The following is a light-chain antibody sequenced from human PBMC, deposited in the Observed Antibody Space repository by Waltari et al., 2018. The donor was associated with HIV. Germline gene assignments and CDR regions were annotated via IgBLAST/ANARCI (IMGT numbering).Light chain of an antibody. J-gene: IGLJ3*02. CDR3: SSYTSSSTRV. V-gene: IGLV2-14*03. CDR1: TTDVGGYNY. CDR2: DVN. Sequence: QSALTQPASVSGSPGQSITISCTGTTTDVGGYNYVSWYQRQPGTAPKLKIYDVNNRPSVVANRFSGSKSGNTASLTISGLQAEDEADYYCSSYTSSSTRVFGGGTKVTVL.